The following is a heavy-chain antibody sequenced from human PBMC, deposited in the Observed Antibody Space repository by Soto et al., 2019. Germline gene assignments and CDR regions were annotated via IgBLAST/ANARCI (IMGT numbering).Heavy chain of an antibody. D-gene: IGHD2-8*01. CDR1: GASISSADYY. CDR3: ARAGVFGMDV. V-gene: IGHV4-30-4*01. Sequence: QVQLQALGTGLVKPLQTLSLTCTVSGASISSADYYWSCIRQPPGMGLEWIGYIYYSGSTYYNPSLKSRLTLSVDTSKNQFSLRLSSVTAADTAVYYCARAGVFGMDVWGQGTTVTVSS. J-gene: IGHJ6*02. CDR2: IYYSGST.